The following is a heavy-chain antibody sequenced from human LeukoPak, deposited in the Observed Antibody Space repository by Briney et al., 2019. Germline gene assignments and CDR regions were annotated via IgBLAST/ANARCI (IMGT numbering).Heavy chain of an antibody. CDR3: ARYPTAMVSFDY. Sequence: PSETLSLTCTVSGGSISSSDYHWGWIRQPPGKGLEWIGSIYYSGNTYYNPSLKSRVTISVDTSKNQFSLRLSFVTAADTAVYYCARYPTAMVSFDYWGQGTLVTVSS. CDR2: IYYSGNT. V-gene: IGHV4-39*01. J-gene: IGHJ4*02. D-gene: IGHD5-18*01. CDR1: GGSISSSDYH.